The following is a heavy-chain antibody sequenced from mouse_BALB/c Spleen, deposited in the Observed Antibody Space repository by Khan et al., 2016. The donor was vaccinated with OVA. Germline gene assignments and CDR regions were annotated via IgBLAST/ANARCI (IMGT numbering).Heavy chain of an antibody. CDR2: IWGDGST. D-gene: IGHD2-1*01. V-gene: IGHV2-6-7*01. CDR3: ARADYGNYREAMDY. CDR1: GFSLTGYG. J-gene: IGHJ4*01. Sequence: QVQLKESGPGLVAPSQRLSITCTVSGFSLTGYGVNWVRQPPGKGLEWLGMIWGDGSTDYNSVLKSRLSISKDNSKSQVFLKMNSLQTDDTARYYCARADYGNYREAMDYWGQGTSVTVSS.